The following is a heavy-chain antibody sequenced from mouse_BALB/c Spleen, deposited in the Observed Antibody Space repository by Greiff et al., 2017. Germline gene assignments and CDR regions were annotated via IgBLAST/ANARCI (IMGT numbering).Heavy chain of an antibody. V-gene: IGHV1S29*02. J-gene: IGHJ4*01. D-gene: IGHD1-1*01. Sequence: VHVKQSGPELVKPGASVKISCKASGYTFTDYNMHWVKQSHGKSLEWIGYIYPYNGGTGYNQKFKSKATLTVDNSSSTAYMELRSLTSEDSAVYYCARILLRDAMDYWGQGTSVTVSS. CDR3: ARILLRDAMDY. CDR1: GYTFTDYN. CDR2: IYPYNGGT.